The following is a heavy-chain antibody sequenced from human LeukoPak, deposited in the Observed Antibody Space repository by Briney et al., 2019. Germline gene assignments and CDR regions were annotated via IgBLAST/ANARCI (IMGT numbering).Heavy chain of an antibody. CDR3: AREPPESYHFGY. CDR2: IKVSGGRT. Sequence: ASVKVSCKASGYTFSGFYVHWVRQAPGQGLEWMGIIKVSGGRTDYAQKFQGRVTMTRDMSTSTVYMELSNLRSEDTAVYYCAREPPESYHFGYWGQGTLVTVSS. J-gene: IGHJ4*02. CDR1: GYTFSGFY. D-gene: IGHD2-2*01. V-gene: IGHV1-46*01.